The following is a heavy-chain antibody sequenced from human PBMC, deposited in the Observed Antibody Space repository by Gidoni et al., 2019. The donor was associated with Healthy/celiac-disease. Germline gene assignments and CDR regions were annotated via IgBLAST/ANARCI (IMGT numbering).Heavy chain of an antibody. D-gene: IGHD6-19*01. CDR3: ARDAYSSGWQIDY. CDR2: INHSGST. J-gene: IGHJ4*02. Sequence: QVQLQQWGAGLLMPSETLSLTCAVYGGSFSGYYWSWIRQPPGKGLEWIGEINHSGSTNYNPSLKSRVTISVDTSKNQFSLKLSSVTAADTAVYYCARDAYSSGWQIDYWGQGTLVTVSS. CDR1: GGSFSGYY. V-gene: IGHV4-34*01.